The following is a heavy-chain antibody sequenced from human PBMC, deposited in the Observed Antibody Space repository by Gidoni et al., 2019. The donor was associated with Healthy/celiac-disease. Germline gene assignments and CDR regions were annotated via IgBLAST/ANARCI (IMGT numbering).Heavy chain of an antibody. Sequence: QAPGKGLEWVAVISYDGSNKYYADSVKGRFTISRDNSKNTLYLQMNSLRAEDTAVYYCAKDSGYYYYMDVWGKGTTVTVSS. D-gene: IGHD3-10*01. CDR3: AKDSGYYYYMDV. CDR2: ISYDGSNK. V-gene: IGHV3-30*18. J-gene: IGHJ6*03.